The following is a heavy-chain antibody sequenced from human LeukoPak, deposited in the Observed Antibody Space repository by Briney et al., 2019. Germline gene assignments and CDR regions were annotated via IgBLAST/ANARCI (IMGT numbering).Heavy chain of an antibody. Sequence: PGRSLRLSCAASGFTFSSYAMHWVRQAPGKGLEWVAVISYDGSNKYYADSVKGRFTISRDNSKNTLYLQMNSLRAEDTAVYYCARDTGTTGYYYYYMDVWGKGTTVTVSS. CDR3: ARDTGTTGYYYYYMDV. CDR1: GFTFSSYA. V-gene: IGHV3-30*01. CDR2: ISYDGSNK. D-gene: IGHD1-7*01. J-gene: IGHJ6*03.